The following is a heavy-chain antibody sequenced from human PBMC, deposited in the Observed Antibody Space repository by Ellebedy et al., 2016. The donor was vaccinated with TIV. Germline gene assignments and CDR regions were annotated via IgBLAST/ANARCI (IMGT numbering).Heavy chain of an antibody. D-gene: IGHD3-9*01. V-gene: IGHV3-33*08. CDR3: ARARLDWNWFDP. CDR1: GFTFSISG. J-gene: IGHJ5*02. CDR2: IWYDGSNK. Sequence: GGSLRLSXAASGFTFSISGMTWVRQAPGKGLEWVAVIWYDGSNKYYADSVKGRSTISRDNSKNTLYLQMNSLRAEDTAVYYCARARLDWNWFDPWGQGTLVTVSS.